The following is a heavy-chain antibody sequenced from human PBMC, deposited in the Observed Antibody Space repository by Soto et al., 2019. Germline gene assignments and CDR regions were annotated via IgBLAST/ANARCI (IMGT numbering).Heavy chain of an antibody. D-gene: IGHD5-12*01. CDR2: IYYSGST. J-gene: IGHJ3*02. CDR3: ARPTPYDFDAFDI. V-gene: IGHV4-59*08. Sequence: SETLSLTCTVSGGSISSYYWSWIRQPPGKGLEWIGYIYYSGSTNYNPSLKSRVTISVDASKNQFSLKLSSVTAADTAVYYCARPTPYDFDAFDIWGQGTMVTVSS. CDR1: GGSISSYY.